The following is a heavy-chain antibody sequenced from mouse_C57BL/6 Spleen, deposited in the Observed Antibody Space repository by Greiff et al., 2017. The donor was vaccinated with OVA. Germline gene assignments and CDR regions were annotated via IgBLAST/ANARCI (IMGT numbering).Heavy chain of an antibody. CDR2: INPSTGGT. V-gene: IGHV1-42*01. CDR1: GYSFTGYY. Sequence: EVQLQQSGPELVKPGASVKISCKASGYSFTGYYMNWVKQSPEKSLEWIGEINPSTGGTTYNQKFKAKATLTVDKSSSTAYMQLKSLTSEDSAVYYCANKIYYDYDGGYFDYWGQGTTLTVSS. D-gene: IGHD2-4*01. J-gene: IGHJ2*01. CDR3: ANKIYYDYDGGYFDY.